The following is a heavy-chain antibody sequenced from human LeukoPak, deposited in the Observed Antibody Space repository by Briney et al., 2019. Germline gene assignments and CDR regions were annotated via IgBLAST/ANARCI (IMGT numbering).Heavy chain of an antibody. V-gene: IGHV4-39*07. Sequence: SETLSLTCTVSGGSISSSSYYWGWIRQPPGKGLEWIGSIYYSGSTYYNPSLKSRVTISLDTSKNQFSLKLTSVTAADTAVYYCARGTYSSSWVDYWGQGTLVTVSS. CDR1: GGSISSSSYY. J-gene: IGHJ4*02. CDR3: ARGTYSSSWVDY. CDR2: IYYSGST. D-gene: IGHD6-13*01.